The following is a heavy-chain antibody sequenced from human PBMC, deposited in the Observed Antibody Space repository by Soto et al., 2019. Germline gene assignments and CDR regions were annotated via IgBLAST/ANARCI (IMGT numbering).Heavy chain of an antibody. CDR3: ARDLHSGYDPPVYYYGMDV. CDR1: GFTFSSYG. CDR2: IWYDGSNK. D-gene: IGHD5-12*01. J-gene: IGHJ6*02. V-gene: IGHV3-33*01. Sequence: GVSLRLSCAASGFTFSSYGMHWVRQAPGKGLEWVAVIWYDGSNKYYADSVKGRFTISRDNSKNTLYLQMNSLRAEDTAVYYCARDLHSGYDPPVYYYGMDVWGQGTTVTVSS.